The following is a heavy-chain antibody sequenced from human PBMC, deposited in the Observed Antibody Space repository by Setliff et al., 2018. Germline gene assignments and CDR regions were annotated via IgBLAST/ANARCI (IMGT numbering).Heavy chain of an antibody. CDR3: ARVVGDYDYEDYYYGMDV. CDR2: ISAYNGNT. Sequence: ASVKVSCKASGYTFTSYGISWVRQAPGQGLEWMGWISAYNGNTNYAQKLQGRVTMTTDTSTSTAYMELRSLRSDDTAVYYCARVVGDYDYEDYYYGMDVWGQGTTVTVSS. V-gene: IGHV1-18*01. CDR1: GYTFTSYG. D-gene: IGHD4-17*01. J-gene: IGHJ6*02.